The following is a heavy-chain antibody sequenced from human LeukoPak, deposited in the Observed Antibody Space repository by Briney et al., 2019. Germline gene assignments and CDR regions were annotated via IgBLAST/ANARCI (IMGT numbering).Heavy chain of an antibody. CDR2: TSSSSSYI. V-gene: IGHV3-21*01. Sequence: GGSLRLSCAASGFTLSNYSMNWVRQAPGKGLEWVSSTSSSSSYISYADSVKGRFTISTDNAKNSLSLQMNSLRAEDTAVYYCARRECTDKVLRYFDWRACDAFDIWGQGTMVTVSS. J-gene: IGHJ3*02. CDR3: ARRECTDKVLRYFDWRACDAFDI. D-gene: IGHD3-9*01. CDR1: GFTLSNYS.